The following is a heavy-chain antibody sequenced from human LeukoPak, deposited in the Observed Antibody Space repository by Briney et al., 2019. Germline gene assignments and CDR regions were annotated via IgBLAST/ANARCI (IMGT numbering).Heavy chain of an antibody. CDR1: GGSISSGGYS. V-gene: IGHV3-9*01. CDR3: AKSHHYCYYYGMDV. J-gene: IGHJ6*02. Sequence: LSLTCAVSGGSISSGGYSWSWIRQPPGKGLEWVSGISWNSGSIGYADSVKGRFTISRDNAKNSLYLQMNSLRAEDTALYYCAKSHHYCYYYGMDVWGQGTTVTVSS. CDR2: ISWNSGSI.